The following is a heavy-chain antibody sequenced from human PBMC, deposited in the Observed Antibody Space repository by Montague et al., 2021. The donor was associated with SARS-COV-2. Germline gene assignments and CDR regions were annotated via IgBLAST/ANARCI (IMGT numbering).Heavy chain of an antibody. J-gene: IGHJ3*02. CDR2: SGST. D-gene: IGHD5-12*01. Sequence: SGSTYYNPSLKSRVTISVDTSKNQFSLKLSSVTAADTAVYYCARDRYSGYVIDAFDIWGQGTMVTVSS. CDR3: ARDRYSGYVIDAFDI. V-gene: IGHV4-31*02.